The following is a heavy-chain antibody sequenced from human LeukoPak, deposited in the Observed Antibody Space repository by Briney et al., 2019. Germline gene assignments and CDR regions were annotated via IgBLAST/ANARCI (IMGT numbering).Heavy chain of an antibody. J-gene: IGHJ3*01. CDR1: GFKFDDYA. D-gene: IGHD6-13*01. V-gene: IGHV3-9*03. CDR3: VHGLRSSWLHTFDV. CDR2: ITWDSDGI. Sequence: PGGSLRLSCAASGFKFDDYAMHWVRQTPGKGLEWVSGITWDSDGIGYADSVKGRFTISRDNAKYSLSLQMNSLRAEDLALYYCVHGLRSSWLHTFDVWCQGTMVTV.